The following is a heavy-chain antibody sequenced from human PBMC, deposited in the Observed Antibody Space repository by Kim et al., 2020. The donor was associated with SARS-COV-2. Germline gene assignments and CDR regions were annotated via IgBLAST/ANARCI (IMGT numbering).Heavy chain of an antibody. Sequence: FQGRVTITADESTSTAYMELSSLRSEDTAVYYCAREGTRPAGTSTPIFDYWGQGTLVTVSS. J-gene: IGHJ4*02. V-gene: IGHV1-69*01. D-gene: IGHD6-13*01. CDR3: AREGTRPAGTSTPIFDY.